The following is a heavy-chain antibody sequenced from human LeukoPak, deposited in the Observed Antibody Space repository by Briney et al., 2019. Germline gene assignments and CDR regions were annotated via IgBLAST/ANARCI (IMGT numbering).Heavy chain of an antibody. CDR3: ARVPRRHHGLDP. Sequence: ASLKDSCKASGYTLTGYYMHWVRPAPGQGREWMGWINPNSGGTNYAQKFQGRVTMTRDTSISTAYMELSRLRSDDTAEYYCARVPRRHHGLDPWGQGTLVTVSS. J-gene: IGHJ5*02. CDR2: INPNSGGT. V-gene: IGHV1-2*02. D-gene: IGHD1-14*01. CDR1: GYTLTGYY.